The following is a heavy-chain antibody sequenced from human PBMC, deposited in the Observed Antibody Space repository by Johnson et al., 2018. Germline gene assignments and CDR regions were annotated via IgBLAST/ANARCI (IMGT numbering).Heavy chain of an antibody. CDR3: ARDLWYSSSSYAFDI. CDR1: GFTFSSYA. J-gene: IGHJ3*02. Sequence: VQLVESGGGVVQXGRSLRLSCAASGFTFSSYAMHWVRQAPGKGLEWVAVISYDGSNKYYADTVKGRFTISRDNSKNTLYLQMNSLRAEDTAVYYCARDLWYSSSSYAFDIWGQGTMVTVSS. V-gene: IGHV3-30-3*01. D-gene: IGHD6-13*01. CDR2: ISYDGSNK.